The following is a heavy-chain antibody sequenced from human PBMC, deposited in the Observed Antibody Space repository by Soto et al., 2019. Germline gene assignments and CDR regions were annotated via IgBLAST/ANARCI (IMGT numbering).Heavy chain of an antibody. CDR2: LYWDDDK. D-gene: IGHD6-6*01. V-gene: IGHV2-5*02. Sequence: QITLKESGPTLVKPTQTLTLTCTFSGFSLSTNGLDVAWIRQPPGKALEWLALLYWDDDKRYSPSLKSRLAITKGTSQNQVVLTMTNMDPLDTATYYCAHRRPYSNSPEYFFDYWGQGTLVTVSS. CDR1: GFSLSTNGLD. CDR3: AHRRPYSNSPEYFFDY. J-gene: IGHJ4*02.